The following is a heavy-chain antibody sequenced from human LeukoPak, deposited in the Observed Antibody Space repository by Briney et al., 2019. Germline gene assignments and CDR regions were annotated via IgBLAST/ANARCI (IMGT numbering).Heavy chain of an antibody. J-gene: IGHJ6*03. Sequence: PSETLSLTCTVSGDSISNYYWSWVRQPAGKGLEWIGHIYASGSSNYNPSLKSRITMSVDTSKNQFSLKLSSVTAADTAVYYCARCLNTYYYDNSGYSPEHYYMDVWGKGTTVIVSS. V-gene: IGHV4-4*07. CDR1: GDSISNYY. CDR3: ARCLNTYYYDNSGYSPEHYYMDV. D-gene: IGHD3-22*01. CDR2: IYASGSS.